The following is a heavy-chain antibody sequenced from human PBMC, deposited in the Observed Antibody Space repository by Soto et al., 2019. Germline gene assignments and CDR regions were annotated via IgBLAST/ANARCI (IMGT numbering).Heavy chain of an antibody. CDR1: GFSVSGSA. CDR3: TRPAVTTRIDYYYYMDV. CDR2: IRSKANSYAT. J-gene: IGHJ6*03. D-gene: IGHD4-17*01. Sequence: PGGSLRLSCAASGFSVSGSAMHWVRQASGKGLEWVGRIRSKANSYATAYAASVKGRFTISRDDSKNTAYLQMNSLKTEDTAVYYCTRPAVTTRIDYYYYMDVWGKGTTVTVSS. V-gene: IGHV3-73*01.